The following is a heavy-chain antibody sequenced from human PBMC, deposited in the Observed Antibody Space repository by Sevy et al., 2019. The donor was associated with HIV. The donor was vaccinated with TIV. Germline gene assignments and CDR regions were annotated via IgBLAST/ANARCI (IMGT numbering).Heavy chain of an antibody. J-gene: IGHJ4*02. Sequence: GGSLRLSCAASGFTFSSYAMSWVRQAPGKGLEWVSAIRGSGGSTYYADSVKGRFTISRDNSKNTLYLQMNSLRAEDTAVYYCAKVDSSGYYSVSGFDYWGQETLVTVSS. V-gene: IGHV3-23*01. CDR3: AKVDSSGYYSVSGFDY. CDR1: GFTFSSYA. D-gene: IGHD3-22*01. CDR2: IRGSGGST.